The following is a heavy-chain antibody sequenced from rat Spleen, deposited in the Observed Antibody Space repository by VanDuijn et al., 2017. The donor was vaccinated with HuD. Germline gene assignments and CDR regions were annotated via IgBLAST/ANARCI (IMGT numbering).Heavy chain of an antibody. D-gene: IGHD1-3*01. V-gene: IGHV5S10*01. CDR1: GFTFSDYY. CDR2: INYDGRNI. J-gene: IGHJ3*01. Sequence: EVQLVESGGGLVQPGNSLKLSCTASGFTFSDYYMAWVRQAPTKGLEWVATINYDGRNIYYRDSGKGRFPISRDDAKSTLYRQMVRLRSEDTAAYYCARQESYVGFAYWGQGTRVTVSS. CDR3: ARQESYVGFAY.